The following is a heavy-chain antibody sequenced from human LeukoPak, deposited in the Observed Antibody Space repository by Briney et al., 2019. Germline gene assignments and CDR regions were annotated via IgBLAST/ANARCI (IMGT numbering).Heavy chain of an antibody. CDR2: ISGSGST. CDR1: GFTFSSYV. Sequence: GGSLRLSCAASGFTFSSYVMSWVRQAPGKGLEWVSAISGSGSTYYADSVKGRFTISRDNSKNTLYLQMNSLRAEDTAVYYCAKELGYYDFWSGSDYWGQGTLVTVSS. CDR3: AKELGYYDFWSGSDY. V-gene: IGHV3-23*01. J-gene: IGHJ4*02. D-gene: IGHD3-3*01.